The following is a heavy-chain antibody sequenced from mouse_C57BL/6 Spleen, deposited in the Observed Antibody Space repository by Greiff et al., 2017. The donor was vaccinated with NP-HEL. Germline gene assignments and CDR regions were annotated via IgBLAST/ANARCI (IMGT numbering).Heavy chain of an antibody. CDR1: GYTFTSYD. CDR3: RTTVVATGDY. D-gene: IGHD1-1*01. V-gene: IGHV1-85*01. J-gene: IGHJ2*01. Sequence: QVQLKQSGPELVKPGASVKLSCKASGYTFTSYDINWVKQRPGQGLEWIGWIYPRDGSTKYNEKFKGKATLTVDTSSSTAYMELHSLTSEDSAVYFCRTTVVATGDYWGQGTTLTVSS. CDR2: IYPRDGST.